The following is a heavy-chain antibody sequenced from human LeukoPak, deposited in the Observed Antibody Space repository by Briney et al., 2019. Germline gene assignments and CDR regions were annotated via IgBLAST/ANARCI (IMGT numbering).Heavy chain of an antibody. Sequence: PGGSLRLSCAASGFTVSSNYMSWVRQAPGKGLEWVANIKQDGSEKYYVDSVKGRFTISRDNAKNSLYLQMNSLRAEDTAVYYCARVTFGWSLLDGTGTTPRIHYYYYGMDVWGQGTTVTVSS. CDR2: IKQDGSEK. D-gene: IGHD1-1*01. CDR3: ARVTFGWSLLDGTGTTPRIHYYYYGMDV. V-gene: IGHV3-7*01. J-gene: IGHJ6*02. CDR1: GFTVSSNY.